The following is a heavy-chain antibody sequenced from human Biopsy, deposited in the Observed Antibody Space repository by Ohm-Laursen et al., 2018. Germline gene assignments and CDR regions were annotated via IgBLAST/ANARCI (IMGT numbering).Heavy chain of an antibody. V-gene: IGHV6-1*01. CDR2: TIYRSKWSN. D-gene: IGHD3-9*01. CDR1: GDSVSSNTVA. Sequence: SQTLSLTCSISGDSVSSNTVAWNWIRQSPSRGLEWLGRTIYRSKWSNDYAVSVKNRITIDPDTSKNQFSLQLNSVTPEDTAIYYCARGRYAAFDIWGQGTKVTTSS. J-gene: IGHJ3*02. CDR3: ARGRYAAFDI.